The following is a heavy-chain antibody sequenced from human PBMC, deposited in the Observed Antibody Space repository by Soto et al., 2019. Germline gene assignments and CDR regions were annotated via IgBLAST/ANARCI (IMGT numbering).Heavy chain of an antibody. V-gene: IGHV1-69*06. D-gene: IGHD2-2*01. J-gene: IGHJ4*02. CDR3: ARDKGSCSSTSCYGLPFDY. CDR1: GGTFSSYA. Sequence: QVQLVQSGAEVKKPGSSVKVSCKASGGTFSSYAISWVRQAPGQGLEWMGGIIPIFGTANYAQKFQGRVTFTADKSTSTAFMELSSLRSEDTAVYYCARDKGSCSSTSCYGLPFDYWGQGTLVTVSS. CDR2: IIPIFGTA.